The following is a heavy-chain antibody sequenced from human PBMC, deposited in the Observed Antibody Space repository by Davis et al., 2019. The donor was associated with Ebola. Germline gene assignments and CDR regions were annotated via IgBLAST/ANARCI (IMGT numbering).Heavy chain of an antibody. V-gene: IGHV4-34*01. Sequence: PSETLSLTCAVYGGSFSGYYWSWIRQPPGKGLEWIGEISHSGSTNYNPSLKSRVTISVHTSKNQFSLKLNSVTAADTAVYYCARHGDYGKYYFDYWGQGTLVTVSS. J-gene: IGHJ4*02. CDR3: ARHGDYGKYYFDY. CDR2: ISHSGST. D-gene: IGHD4-17*01. CDR1: GGSFSGYY.